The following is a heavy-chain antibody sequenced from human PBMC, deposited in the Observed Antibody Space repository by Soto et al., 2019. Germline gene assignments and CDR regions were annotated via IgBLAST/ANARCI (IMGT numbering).Heavy chain of an antibody. D-gene: IGHD3-3*01. V-gene: IGHV3-23*01. Sequence: EVQLLESGGGLVQPGGSLRLSCAASGFTFSTYAMTWVRQAPGKGLEWVSALSGNSGTTYSADSVKGRFTISRDNSRKRPYTQMSSLRAEDTALYFCEKGTKFTIFSPSEYWGQGTLVTVSS. J-gene: IGHJ4*02. CDR2: LSGNSGTT. CDR1: GFTFSTYA. CDR3: EKGTKFTIFSPSEY.